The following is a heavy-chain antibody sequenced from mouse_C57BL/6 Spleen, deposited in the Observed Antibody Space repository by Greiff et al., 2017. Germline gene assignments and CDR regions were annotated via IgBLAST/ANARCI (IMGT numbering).Heavy chain of an antibody. J-gene: IGHJ3*01. CDR1: GYTFTSYW. Sequence: VQLQQPGAELVKPGASVKLSCKASGYTFTSYWMHCVKQRPGQGLQWIGMIHPNSGSTNYNEKFKSKATLTVDKSSSTAYMQLSSLTSEDSEVYYCARPAIYYGYDGFAYWGQGTLVTVSA. V-gene: IGHV1-64*01. D-gene: IGHD2-2*01. CDR2: IHPNSGST. CDR3: ARPAIYYGYDGFAY.